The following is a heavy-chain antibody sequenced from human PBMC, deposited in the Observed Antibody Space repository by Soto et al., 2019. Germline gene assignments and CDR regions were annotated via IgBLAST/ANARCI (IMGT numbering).Heavy chain of an antibody. V-gene: IGHV4-30-2*01. J-gene: IGHJ5*02. CDR1: GGSISSGGYS. Sequence: TSETLSLTCAVSGGSISSGGYSWSWIRQPPGKGLEWIGYIYHSGSTYYNPSLKSRVTISVDRSKNQFSLKLSSVTAADTAVYYCARGTWFDPWGQGTLVTVS. CDR3: ARGTWFDP. CDR2: IYHSGST.